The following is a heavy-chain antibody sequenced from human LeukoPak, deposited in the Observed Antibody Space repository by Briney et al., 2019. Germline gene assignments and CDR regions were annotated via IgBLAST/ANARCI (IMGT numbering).Heavy chain of an antibody. Sequence: GGSLRLSCAASGLTFTSFELNWIRQAPGKGLEWVLYISPSGSAEHSDSVKGRFTISRDNGKNSLYLQMNSLRAEDTAIYYCATKVPGDSHFSSWGQGTLVTVSS. J-gene: IGHJ5*02. D-gene: IGHD2-21*01. CDR3: ATKVPGDSHFSS. CDR2: ISPSGSAE. CDR1: GLTFTSFE. V-gene: IGHV3-48*03.